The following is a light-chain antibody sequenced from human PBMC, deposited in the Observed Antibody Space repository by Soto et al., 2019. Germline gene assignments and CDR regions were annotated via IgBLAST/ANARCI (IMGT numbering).Light chain of an antibody. V-gene: IGLV1-40*01. CDR1: SSNIGAGYG. Sequence: QSVLTQPPSVSGAPGQRVSISCTGSSSNIGAGYGVHWYQQLPGAAPKLLIYVNDNRPSGVPDRFSGSKSVASASLAITGLQAEDEADYYCQSYDSSLSVVFGGGTKLTVL. CDR2: VND. J-gene: IGLJ2*01. CDR3: QSYDSSLSVV.